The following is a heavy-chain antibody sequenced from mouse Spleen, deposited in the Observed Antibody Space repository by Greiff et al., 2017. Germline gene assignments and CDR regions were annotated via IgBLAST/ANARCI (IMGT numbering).Heavy chain of an antibody. D-gene: IGHD1-1*01. CDR3: ARGIYYYGSRWYFDV. V-gene: IGHV1-85*01. CDR1: GYTFTSYD. J-gene: IGHJ1*01. CDR2: IYPRDGST. Sequence: QVHVKQSGPELVKPGASVKLSCKASGYTFTSYDINWVKQRPGQGLEWIGWIYPRDGSTKYNEKFKGKATLTVDTSSSTAYMELHSLTSEDSAVYFCARGIYYYGSRWYFDVWGAGTTVTVSS.